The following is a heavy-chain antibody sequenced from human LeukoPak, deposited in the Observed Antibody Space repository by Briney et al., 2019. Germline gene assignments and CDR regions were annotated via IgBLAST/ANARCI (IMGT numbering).Heavy chain of an antibody. D-gene: IGHD1-1*01. CDR2: ISSSGSTI. CDR3: AREGGTAYYYYYMDV. CDR1: GFTFSSYG. Sequence: GGSLRLSCAASGFTFSSYGMSWVRQAPGKGLEWVSYISSSGSTIYYADSVKGRFTISRDNAKNSLYLQMNSLRAEDTAVYYCAREGGTAYYYYYMDVWGKGTTVTISS. J-gene: IGHJ6*03. V-gene: IGHV3-48*04.